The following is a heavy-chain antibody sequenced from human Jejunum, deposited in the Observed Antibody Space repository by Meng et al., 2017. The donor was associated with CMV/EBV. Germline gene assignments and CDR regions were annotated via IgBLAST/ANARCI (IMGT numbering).Heavy chain of an antibody. D-gene: IGHD3-10*01. J-gene: IGHJ3*02. CDR3: VRGSSRGGTDVFDI. Sequence: SGITFSDSGMNWVRQAPGKGLEWVSGIAYSDGRAYYTDSVKGRISIFRDISKNTLYLQMNSLSAEDTAVYYCVRGSSRGGTDVFDIWGQGTMVTVSS. CDR2: IAYSDGRA. CDR1: GITFSDSG. V-gene: IGHV3-23*01.